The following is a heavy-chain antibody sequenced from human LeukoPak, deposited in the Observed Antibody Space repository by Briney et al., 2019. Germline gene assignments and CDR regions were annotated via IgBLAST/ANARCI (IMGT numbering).Heavy chain of an antibody. CDR2: ISSSGSTI. Sequence: GGSLRLSCAASGFTFSDYYMSWIRQAPGKGLEWVSYISSSGSTIYYADSVKGRFTISRDNAKNSLYLQMNSLRAEDTAVYYCARDLSTTSGSYYGGVDYWGQGTLVTVSS. V-gene: IGHV3-11*01. D-gene: IGHD1-26*01. J-gene: IGHJ4*02. CDR3: ARDLSTTSGSYYGGVDY. CDR1: GFTFSDYY.